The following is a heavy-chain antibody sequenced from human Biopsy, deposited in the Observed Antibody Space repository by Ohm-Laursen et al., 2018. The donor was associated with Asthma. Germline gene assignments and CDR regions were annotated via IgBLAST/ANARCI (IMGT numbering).Heavy chain of an antibody. CDR2: IYYSGTN. Sequence: TLSLTCSLSSGSGGYMRSGNYYWGWIRQPPGKGLEWIGSIYYSGTNYYNPSLESRVTVSADTSKNQFSLKLTSVTAADTAVYYCARGSSSWHHGPFHYYYGLDVWGQGTTATVSS. CDR1: SGSGGYMRSGNYY. J-gene: IGHJ6*02. V-gene: IGHV4-39*01. CDR3: ARGSSSWHHGPFHYYYGLDV. D-gene: IGHD6-13*01.